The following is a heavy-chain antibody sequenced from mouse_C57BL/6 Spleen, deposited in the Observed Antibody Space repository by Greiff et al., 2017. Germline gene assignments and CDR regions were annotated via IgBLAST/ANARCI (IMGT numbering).Heavy chain of an antibody. Sequence: EVQLQESGGGLVQPGGSMKLSCAASGFTFSDAWMDWVRQSPEKGLEWVAEIRNKANNHATYYAESVKGRLTISRDDSKSSVYLQMNSLRAEDTGIYYCTLYGSSYVRYFDVWGTGTTVTVSS. CDR3: TLYGSSYVRYFDV. CDR1: GFTFSDAW. J-gene: IGHJ1*03. D-gene: IGHD1-1*01. CDR2: IRNKANNHAT. V-gene: IGHV6-6*01.